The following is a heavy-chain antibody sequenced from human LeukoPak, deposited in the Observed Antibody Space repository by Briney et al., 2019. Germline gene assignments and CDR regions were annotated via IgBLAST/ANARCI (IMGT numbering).Heavy chain of an antibody. V-gene: IGHV3-11*01. CDR3: AREVVAGTFDS. J-gene: IGHJ4*02. CDR2: IGSSDNII. Sequence: GESLKISCAASGFTLNDFYMSWIRQAPGKGLEWVSDIGSSDNIISYADSVKGRFTISRDIAKNSLYLQVNSLRVEDTAVYYCAREVVAGTFDSWGQSTLVTVSS. D-gene: IGHD6-19*01. CDR1: GFTLNDFY.